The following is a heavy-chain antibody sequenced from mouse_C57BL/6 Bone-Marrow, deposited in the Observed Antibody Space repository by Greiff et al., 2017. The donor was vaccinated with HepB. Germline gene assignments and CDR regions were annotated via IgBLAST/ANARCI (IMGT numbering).Heavy chain of an antibody. V-gene: IGHV5-6*02. J-gene: IGHJ1*03. D-gene: IGHD1-1*01. CDR3: ARRGYGSSHWYFDV. Sequence: DVKLVESGGDLVKPGGSLKLSCVASGFTFSSYGMSWVRQTPDKRLEWVATISSGGSYTYYPDSVKGRFTISRDNAKNTLYLQMSSLKSEDTAMYYCARRGYGSSHWYFDVWGTGTTVTVSS. CDR1: GFTFSSYG. CDR2: ISSGGSYT.